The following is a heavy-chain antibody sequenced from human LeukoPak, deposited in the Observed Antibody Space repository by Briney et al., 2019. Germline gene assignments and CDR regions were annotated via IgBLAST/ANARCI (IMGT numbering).Heavy chain of an antibody. Sequence: PGGSLRLSCAASGFTFDDYGMSWVRQAPGKGLEWVSGINWNGGSTGYADSVKGRFTISRDNAKNSLYLQMNSLRAEDTALYYCARDSVVRRKYYDFWSGYYADAFDIWGQGTMVTVSS. J-gene: IGHJ3*02. CDR3: ARDSVVRRKYYDFWSGYYADAFDI. V-gene: IGHV3-20*04. CDR2: INWNGGST. D-gene: IGHD3-3*01. CDR1: GFTFDDYG.